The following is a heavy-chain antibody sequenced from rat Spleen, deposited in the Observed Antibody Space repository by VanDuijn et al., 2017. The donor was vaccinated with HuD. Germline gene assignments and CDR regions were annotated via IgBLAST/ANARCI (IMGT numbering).Heavy chain of an antibody. CDR3: AKDLDYSGDNWFGY. CDR1: GFSFSDSA. CDR2: IIYDGSTT. J-gene: IGHJ3*01. Sequence: EVQLVESGEDLVQPGRSLKLSCAASGFSFSDSAMAWVRQAPKKGLEWVATIIYDGSTTYYRDSVKGRFTISRDNAKNTLYLQMESLRSEDTATYYCAKDLDYSGDNWFGYWGQGTLVTVSS. V-gene: IGHV5-17*01. D-gene: IGHD1-1*01.